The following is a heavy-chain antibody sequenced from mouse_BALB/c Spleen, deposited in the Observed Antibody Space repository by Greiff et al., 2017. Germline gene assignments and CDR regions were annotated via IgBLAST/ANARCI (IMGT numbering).Heavy chain of an antibody. D-gene: IGHD1-1*01. CDR3: AFYYDGSSKGYFDV. J-gene: IGHJ1*01. Sequence: VQLQQSGPGLVKPSQSLSLTCTVTGYSITSDYAWNWIRQFPGNKLEWMGYISYSGSTSYNPSLKSRISITRDTSKNQFFLQLNSVTTEDTATYYCAFYYDGSSKGYFDVWGAGTTVTVSA. V-gene: IGHV3-2*02. CDR1: GYSITSDYA. CDR2: ISYSGST.